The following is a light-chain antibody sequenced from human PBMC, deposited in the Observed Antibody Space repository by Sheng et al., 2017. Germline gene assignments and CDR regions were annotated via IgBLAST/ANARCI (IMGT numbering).Light chain of an antibody. J-gene: IGKJ4*01. CDR3: QQRSKWPLT. V-gene: IGKV3-11*01. CDR1: QSIASY. CDR2: DAS. Sequence: EIVLTQSPVTLSLSPGERVTLSCRASQSIASYLAWYQQKSGQAPRLLIYDASNRATGIPARFSGSGSGTDFTLTISSLEPEDFAVYFCQQRSKWPLTFGGGTKVEVK.